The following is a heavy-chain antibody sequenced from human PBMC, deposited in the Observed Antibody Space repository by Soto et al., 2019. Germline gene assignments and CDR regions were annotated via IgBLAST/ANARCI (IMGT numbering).Heavy chain of an antibody. J-gene: IGHJ6*02. Sequence: GESLKISCKGSGYSFTSYWISWVRQMPGKGLELMVMIDPSDSYTNYGPSFQGHVTISADKSISNAYLQWSSLKASDTAMYYCARKKGSSWYGYYYCYYGMDXWGQGTTVTVS. D-gene: IGHD6-13*01. CDR1: GYSFTSYW. CDR2: IDPSDSYT. CDR3: ARKKGSSWYGYYYCYYGMDX. V-gene: IGHV5-10-1*01.